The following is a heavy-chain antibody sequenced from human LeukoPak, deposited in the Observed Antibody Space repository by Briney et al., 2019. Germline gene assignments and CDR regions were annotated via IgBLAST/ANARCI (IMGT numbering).Heavy chain of an antibody. CDR3: ATGSGWYPVFDY. V-gene: IGHV4-59*01. Sequence: SETLSLTCSVSGGSISSYYWSWIRQPPGKGLEWIGYIYYSGSTNYNPSLKSRVTISVDTSKNQFSLKLSSVTAAGTAVYYCATGSGWYPVFDYWGQGTLVTVSS. CDR2: IYYSGST. J-gene: IGHJ4*02. CDR1: GGSISSYY. D-gene: IGHD6-19*01.